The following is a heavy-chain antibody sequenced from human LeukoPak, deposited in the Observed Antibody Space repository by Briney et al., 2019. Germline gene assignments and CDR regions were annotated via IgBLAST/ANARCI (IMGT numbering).Heavy chain of an antibody. CDR1: GGSISRYY. Sequence: SETLSLTCTVSGGSISRYYWSWIRQPAGEGLEWIGRIYTSGGTSYNPSLKSRVTVSVDTSKNQLSLKLSSVTTADTAVYYCARADSTAMPWDYWGQGTLVTASS. CDR3: ARADSTAMPWDY. CDR2: IYTSGGT. J-gene: IGHJ4*02. D-gene: IGHD5-18*01. V-gene: IGHV4-4*07.